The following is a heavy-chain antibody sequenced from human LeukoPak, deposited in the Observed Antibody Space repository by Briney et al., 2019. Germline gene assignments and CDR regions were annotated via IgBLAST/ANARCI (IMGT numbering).Heavy chain of an antibody. CDR2: IYPGDSDI. Sequence: GESLQISCKGSGYSFTSYWIGCVRQMPGKGREWMGGIYPGDSDIRYNPSFQSRVTISADKSINNVYLQRSSLNASDTAMYYCARHGEYSGDAFDIWGQGTMVTVSS. V-gene: IGHV5-51*01. D-gene: IGHD1-26*01. CDR1: GYSFTSYW. CDR3: ARHGEYSGDAFDI. J-gene: IGHJ3*02.